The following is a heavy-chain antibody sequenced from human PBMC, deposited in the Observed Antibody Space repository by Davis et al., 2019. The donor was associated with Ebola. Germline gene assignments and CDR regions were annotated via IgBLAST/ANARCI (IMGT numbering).Heavy chain of an antibody. Sequence: ASVKVSCKASGYIFTGYYMHWVRQAPGQGLEWLGWINPNSGGTDYAQKFQGRVTMTRDTSSSTAYMELSRLRSDDTAVYYCARLDCTGSSCYPLFQHWGQGTLVTVSS. CDR1: GYIFTGYY. CDR3: ARLDCTGSSCYPLFQH. V-gene: IGHV1-2*02. J-gene: IGHJ1*01. D-gene: IGHD2-15*01. CDR2: INPNSGGT.